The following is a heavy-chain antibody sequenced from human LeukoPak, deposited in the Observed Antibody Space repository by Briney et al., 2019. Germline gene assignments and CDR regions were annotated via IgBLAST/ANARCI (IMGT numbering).Heavy chain of an antibody. CDR1: GGTFSSYA. CDR3: ARYEGP. CDR2: IIPIFGTA. J-gene: IGHJ5*02. D-gene: IGHD3-3*01. Sequence: SVKVSCKASGGTFSSYAISWVRQAPGQGLEWMGRIIPIFGTANYAQKFQGRAAITTEESTTTAYIEQSSLRSEATAVYYCARYEGPWGQGTLVTVSS. V-gene: IGHV1-69*05.